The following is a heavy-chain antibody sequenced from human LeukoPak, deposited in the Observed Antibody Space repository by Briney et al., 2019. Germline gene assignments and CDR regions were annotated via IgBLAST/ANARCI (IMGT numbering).Heavy chain of an antibody. CDR2: ISDGGST. Sequence: GGSLRLSCAASGFTFSSYAMSWVRQAPGKGLEWVSAISDGGSTYYADSVKGRFTISRDNSKNTLYLQMNSLRAEDTAVYYCANLQYCSGGSCYSGLDYWGQGTLVTVSS. J-gene: IGHJ4*02. D-gene: IGHD2-15*01. V-gene: IGHV3-23*01. CDR3: ANLQYCSGGSCYSGLDY. CDR1: GFTFSSYA.